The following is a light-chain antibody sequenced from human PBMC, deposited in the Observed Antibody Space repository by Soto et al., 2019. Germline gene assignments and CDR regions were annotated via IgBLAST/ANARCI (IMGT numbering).Light chain of an antibody. CDR3: VTWDDSLGSYV. J-gene: IGLJ1*01. Sequence: QSVLTQPPSASGSPGQRVTISCSGSSSNIGTNLVSWYQQLPGTAPQVFIYSNNQRPSGVPDRFSGSKSGTSASLAISGLQSEDEADYYCVTWDDSLGSYVFGAGTQVTVL. CDR1: SSNIGTNL. V-gene: IGLV1-44*01. CDR2: SNN.